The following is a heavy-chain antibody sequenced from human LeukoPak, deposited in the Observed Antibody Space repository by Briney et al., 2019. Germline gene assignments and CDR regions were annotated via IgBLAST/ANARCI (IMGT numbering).Heavy chain of an antibody. CDR3: TNSGYHDY. V-gene: IGHV3-15*01. Sequence: GGSLRLSCAASGFTFSNAWMSWVRQAPGKGLEWVGRIKSKTDGGITDYAAPVKGRFTISRDDSKSTLYLQMNSLKTEDTAVYYCTNSGYHDYWGQGTLVTVAS. CDR2: IKSKTDGGIT. J-gene: IGHJ4*02. CDR1: GFTFSNAW. D-gene: IGHD3-22*01.